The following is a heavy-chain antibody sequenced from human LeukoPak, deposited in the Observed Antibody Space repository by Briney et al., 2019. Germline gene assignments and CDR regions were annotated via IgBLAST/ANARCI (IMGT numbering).Heavy chain of an antibody. CDR2: ISYDGSNK. CDR3: AKDHYYYGSGIYFMHYFDY. J-gene: IGHJ4*02. D-gene: IGHD3-10*01. Sequence: GGSLRLSCAASGFTFSSYGMHGVRQAPGKGLEWVAVISYDGSNKYYADSVKGRFTISRENSKNTLHLQMNSLRAEDTAVYYCAKDHYYYGSGIYFMHYFDYWGQGTLVTVSS. V-gene: IGHV3-30*18. CDR1: GFTFSSYG.